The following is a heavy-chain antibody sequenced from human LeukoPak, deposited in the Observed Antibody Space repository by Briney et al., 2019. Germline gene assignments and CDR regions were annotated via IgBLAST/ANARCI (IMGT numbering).Heavy chain of an antibody. CDR2: IYYSGST. V-gene: IGHV4-59*01. CDR1: GGSISSYY. J-gene: IGHJ6*03. D-gene: IGHD3-10*01. Sequence: SETLSLTCTVSGGSISSYYWSWIRQPPGKGLEWIGYIYYSGSTNYNPSLKSRVTISVDTSKNQFSLKLSSVTAADTAVYYCARTVSYGYYYYYYMDVWGKGTTVTVSS. CDR3: ARTVSYGYYYYYYMDV.